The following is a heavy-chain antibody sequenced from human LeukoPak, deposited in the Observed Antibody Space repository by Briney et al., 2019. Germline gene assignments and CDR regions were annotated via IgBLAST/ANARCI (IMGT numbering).Heavy chain of an antibody. D-gene: IGHD3-22*01. CDR3: ARSYYETSGKFDY. Sequence: ASVTVSCKASGYTLSDYYMHWVRQAPGQGLEWMGWINPNTGGTNYAQKFQGRVTMTRDTSISTAYMEVSRLRSDDTAVYYCARSYYETSGKFDYWGQGTLVTVSS. J-gene: IGHJ4*02. CDR2: INPNTGGT. V-gene: IGHV1-2*02. CDR1: GYTLSDYY.